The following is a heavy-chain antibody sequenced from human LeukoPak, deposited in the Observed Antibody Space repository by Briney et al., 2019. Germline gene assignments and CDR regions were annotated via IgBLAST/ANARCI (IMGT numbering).Heavy chain of an antibody. Sequence: RPGGSLRLSCAASGFTFDDYGTSWVRQAPGKGLEWASGINWNGGSTGYADSVKGRFTISRDNAKNSLYLQMNSLRAEDTALYYCARHKRDIVVVPAAGGAFDIWGQGTMVTVSS. CDR1: GFTFDDYG. CDR2: INWNGGST. CDR3: ARHKRDIVVVPAAGGAFDI. J-gene: IGHJ3*02. V-gene: IGHV3-20*04. D-gene: IGHD2-2*01.